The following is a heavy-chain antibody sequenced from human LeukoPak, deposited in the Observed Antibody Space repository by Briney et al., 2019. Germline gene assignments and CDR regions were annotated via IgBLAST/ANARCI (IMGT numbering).Heavy chain of an antibody. CDR2: IRTTAEGSKYA. D-gene: IGHD3-9*01. J-gene: IGHJ4*02. Sequence: GGSLRLSCATSGCSFTDYPMNWVRQAPGKGLEWISNIRTTAEGSKYAFYAASVKGRVTISRDDGKNTLSLHMNSLRDDDTAVYYCATDQRYAFDYWGQGILVTVSS. CDR3: ATDQRYAFDY. V-gene: IGHV3-48*02. CDR1: GCSFTDYP.